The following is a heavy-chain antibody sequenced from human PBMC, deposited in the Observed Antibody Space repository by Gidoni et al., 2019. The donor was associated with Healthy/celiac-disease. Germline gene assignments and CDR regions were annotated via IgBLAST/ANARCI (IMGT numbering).Heavy chain of an antibody. D-gene: IGHD6-19*01. CDR1: GFTFSSYW. CDR2: IKQDGSEK. J-gene: IGHJ4*02. Sequence: EVQLVESGGGLVQPGGSLRLSCAASGFTFSSYWMSWVRQAPGKGLELVANIKQDGSEKYYVDSVKGRFTISRDNAKNSLYLQMNSLRAEDTAVYYCARDLRGQWLVEVFDYWGQGTLVTVSS. V-gene: IGHV3-7*01. CDR3: ARDLRGQWLVEVFDY.